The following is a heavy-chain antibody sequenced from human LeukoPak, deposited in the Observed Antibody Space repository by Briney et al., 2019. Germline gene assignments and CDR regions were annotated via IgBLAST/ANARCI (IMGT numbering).Heavy chain of an antibody. Sequence: ASVKVSCKASGYTFTSYDINWVRQATGQGLEWMGWMNPNSGNTGYAQKFQGRVTMTRDTSISTAYMELRSLRSDDTAVYYCATDYYYDSSGSYYTVDYWGQGTLVTVSS. CDR1: GYTFTSYD. V-gene: IGHV1-8*01. CDR2: MNPNSGNT. J-gene: IGHJ4*02. D-gene: IGHD3-22*01. CDR3: ATDYYYDSSGSYYTVDY.